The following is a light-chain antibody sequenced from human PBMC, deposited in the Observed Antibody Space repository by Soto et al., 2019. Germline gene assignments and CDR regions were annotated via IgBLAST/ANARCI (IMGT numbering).Light chain of an antibody. V-gene: IGKV1-9*01. Sequence: DIQLTQSPSFLSASEGYSVTMTCRASQDIHVFLAWYQHKPGKAPRLLIDSASTLQSGVPSRFSGLRSGTEFTLTISGLQPEDVATYYCQKFNNYPLNFGPGT. CDR2: SAS. CDR3: QKFNNYPLN. CDR1: QDIHVF. J-gene: IGKJ3*01.